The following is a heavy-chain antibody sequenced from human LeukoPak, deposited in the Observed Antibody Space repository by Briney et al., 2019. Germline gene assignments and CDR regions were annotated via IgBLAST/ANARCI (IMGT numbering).Heavy chain of an antibody. CDR3: ARGFGGGVITTPIFDY. CDR1: GGSFSGYY. J-gene: IGHJ4*02. Sequence: SETLSLTCAVYGGSFSGYYWSWIRQPPGKGLEWIGEINHSGSTNYNPSLKSRVTISVDTSKNQFSLKLSSVTAADTAVYYCARGFGGGVITTPIFDYWGQGTLVTVSS. V-gene: IGHV4-34*01. D-gene: IGHD3-22*01. CDR2: INHSGST.